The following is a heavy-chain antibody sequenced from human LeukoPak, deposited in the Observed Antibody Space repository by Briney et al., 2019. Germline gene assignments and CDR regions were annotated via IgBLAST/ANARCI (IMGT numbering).Heavy chain of an antibody. J-gene: IGHJ4*02. CDR3: AKDGKGYSSSWYSSH. CDR1: GFTFSSYA. D-gene: IGHD6-13*01. CDR2: ISGSGGST. V-gene: IGHV3-23*01. Sequence: GGSLRLSCAASGFTFSSYAMSWVRQAPGKGLEWVSAISGSGGSTYYADSVKGRFTISRDSSKNTLYLQMNSLRAEDTAVYYCAKDGKGYSSSWYSSHWGQGTLVTVSS.